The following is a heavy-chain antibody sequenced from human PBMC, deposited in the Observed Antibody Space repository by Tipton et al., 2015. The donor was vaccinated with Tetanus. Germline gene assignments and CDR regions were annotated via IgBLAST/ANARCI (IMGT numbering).Heavy chain of an antibody. J-gene: IGHJ3*02. CDR2: VFYSGSN. V-gene: IGHV4-59*01. CDR3: ARSGGRRYAFDI. Sequence: TLSLTCTLSGGSISSYYWSWVRQPPGKGLEWLGYVFYSGSNDLNPSLKSRVTISVDTSNNLFSLKLTSVTTADTAVYYCARSGGRRYAFDIWGQGTMVTVSS. D-gene: IGHD3-16*01. CDR1: GGSISSYY.